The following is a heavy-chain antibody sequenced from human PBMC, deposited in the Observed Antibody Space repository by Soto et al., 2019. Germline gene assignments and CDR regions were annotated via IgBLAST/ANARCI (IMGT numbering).Heavy chain of an antibody. CDR1: GGSFSGYY. J-gene: IGHJ6*02. CDR2: INHSGST. D-gene: IGHD3-22*01. V-gene: IGHV4-34*01. Sequence: SETLSLTCAVYGGSFSGYYWSWIRQPPGKGLEWIGEINHSGSTYYNPSLKSRVTISVDTSKSQFSLKLSSVTAADTAVYYCAGGDYYHSSGYYFYYYTMDVWGQGTTVTVSS. CDR3: AGGDYYHSSGYYFYYYTMDV.